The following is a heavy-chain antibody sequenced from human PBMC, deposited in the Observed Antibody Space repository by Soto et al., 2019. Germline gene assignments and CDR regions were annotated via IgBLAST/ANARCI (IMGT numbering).Heavy chain of an antibody. D-gene: IGHD3-9*01. V-gene: IGHV4-34*01. CDR1: GGSFSGYY. J-gene: IGHJ4*02. Sequence: SETLSLTCAAYGGSFSGYYWSWIRQPPGKGLEWIGEINHSGSTNYNPSLKSRVTISVDTSKNQFSLKLSSVTAADTAVYYCARPGRYFDWLSSFEYWGQGTLGTASS. CDR2: INHSGST. CDR3: ARPGRYFDWLSSFEY.